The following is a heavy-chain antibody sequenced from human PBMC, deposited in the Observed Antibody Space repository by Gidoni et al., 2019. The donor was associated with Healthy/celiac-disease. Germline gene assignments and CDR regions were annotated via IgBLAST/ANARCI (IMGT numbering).Heavy chain of an antibody. CDR2: IWYDGSNK. Sequence: QVQLVVSGGGVVQPGGSLELSCPAYGFPFISLGCKWVRQAPGKGLEWVAVIWYDGSNKYYADSVKGRFTISRDNSKNTLYLQMNSLRAEDTAVYYCARDGSKDCSGGSCYSPYFDYWGQGTLVTVSS. CDR1: GFPFISLG. V-gene: IGHV3-33*01. D-gene: IGHD2-15*01. CDR3: ARDGSKDCSGGSCYSPYFDY. J-gene: IGHJ4*02.